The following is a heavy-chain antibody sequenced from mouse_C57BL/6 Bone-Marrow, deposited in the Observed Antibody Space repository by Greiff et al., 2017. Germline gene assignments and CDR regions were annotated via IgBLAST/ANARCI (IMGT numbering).Heavy chain of an antibody. Sequence: EVQLQESGPELVKPGASVKISCKASGYSFTGYYMNWVKQSPEKSLEWIGEINPSTGGTTYNQKFKAKATLTVDKSSSTAYMQLKSLTSEDSAVYYCARSALYYYGSSWFAYWGQGTLVTVSA. D-gene: IGHD1-1*01. V-gene: IGHV1-42*01. CDR1: GYSFTGYY. J-gene: IGHJ3*01. CDR2: INPSTGGT. CDR3: ARSALYYYGSSWFAY.